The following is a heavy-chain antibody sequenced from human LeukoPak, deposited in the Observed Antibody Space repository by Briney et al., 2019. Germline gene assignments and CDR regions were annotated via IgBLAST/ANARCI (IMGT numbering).Heavy chain of an antibody. Sequence: PSETLSLTCTVSDGSISSGDYYWSWIRQPPGKGLEWIGRIYTSGSTNYNPSLKSRVTMSVDTSKNQFSLKLSSVTAADTAVYYCARASIVGATTVYLYAFDIWGQGTMVTVSS. CDR2: IYTSGST. CDR3: ARASIVGATTVYLYAFDI. CDR1: DGSISSGDYY. D-gene: IGHD1-26*01. J-gene: IGHJ3*02. V-gene: IGHV4-61*02.